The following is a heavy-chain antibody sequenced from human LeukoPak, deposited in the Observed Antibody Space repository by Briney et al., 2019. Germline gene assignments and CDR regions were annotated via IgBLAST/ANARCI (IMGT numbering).Heavy chain of an antibody. Sequence: SETLSLTCPVSGASIRNYYWSWIRQPAGKGLEWIGRIEPSGSTKYNPSLKSRVTMSVDTSKNQFSLKLNSVTAADTAVYYCAKEGAAPGPDFVSWGQGTLVIVSS. CDR2: IEPSGST. V-gene: IGHV4-4*07. CDR1: GASIRNYY. D-gene: IGHD6-13*01. CDR3: AKEGAAPGPDFVS. J-gene: IGHJ4*02.